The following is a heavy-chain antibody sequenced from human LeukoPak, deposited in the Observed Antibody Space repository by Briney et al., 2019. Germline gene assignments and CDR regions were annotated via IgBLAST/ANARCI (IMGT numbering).Heavy chain of an antibody. CDR2: ISYDGSNK. D-gene: IGHD4-23*01. V-gene: IGHV3-30*03. Sequence: PGGSLRLSCAASGFTFSSYGMHWVRQAPGKGLEWVAVISYDGSNKYYADSVKGRFTISRDNSKNTLYLQMSSLRAEDTAVYYCARDRWRGGNYYFDYWGQGALVTVSS. CDR3: ARDRWRGGNYYFDY. J-gene: IGHJ4*02. CDR1: GFTFSSYG.